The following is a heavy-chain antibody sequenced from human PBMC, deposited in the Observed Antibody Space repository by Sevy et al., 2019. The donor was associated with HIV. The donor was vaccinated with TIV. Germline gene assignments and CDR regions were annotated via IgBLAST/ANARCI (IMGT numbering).Heavy chain of an antibody. CDR3: ARLRYGNRGDY. D-gene: IGHD4-17*01. CDR1: GFTFSDYY. CDR2: MSPSGDSV. Sequence: GRSLRLSCAASGFTFSDYYMTWIRQAPGKGLEWVSHMSPSGDSVYYVDSVKGRFTISRDNAESSLFLQMNSLRAEDTATYYCARLRYGNRGDYWGQGILVTVSS. J-gene: IGHJ4*02. V-gene: IGHV3-11*01.